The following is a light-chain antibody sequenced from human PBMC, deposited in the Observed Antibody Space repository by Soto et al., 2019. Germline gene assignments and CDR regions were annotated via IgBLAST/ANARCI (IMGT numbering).Light chain of an antibody. Sequence: PVERATLSCRASQSISSTLLAWYQQKPGQAPRLLIYGASNRATGIPDRFSGSGSGTDFTLTISRLEPEDFAVYYCQQYGSSGTFGQGTKVDIK. CDR1: QSISSTL. CDR3: QQYGSSGT. V-gene: IGKV3-20*01. J-gene: IGKJ1*01. CDR2: GAS.